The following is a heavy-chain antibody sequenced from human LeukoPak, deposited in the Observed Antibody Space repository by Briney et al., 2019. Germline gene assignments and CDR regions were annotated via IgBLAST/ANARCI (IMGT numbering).Heavy chain of an antibody. CDR1: GFTFSDYS. CDR2: IGIDSGNT. V-gene: IGHV3-48*01. J-gene: IGHJ4*02. D-gene: IGHD5-24*01. Sequence: PPGGSLRLSCAASGFTFSDYSMNWVRQAPGKGLGWISYIGIDSGNTNYADSVKGRFTISGDKAKNSLYLQMNSLRVEDTAVYYCARDYKYAFDNWGQGTLVTVSS. CDR3: ARDYKYAFDN.